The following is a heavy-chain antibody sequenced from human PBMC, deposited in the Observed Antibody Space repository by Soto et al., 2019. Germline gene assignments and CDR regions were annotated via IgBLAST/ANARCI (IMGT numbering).Heavy chain of an antibody. V-gene: IGHV4-30-2*02. J-gene: IGHJ6*04. D-gene: IGHD2-15*01. CDR2: NYHSGST. CDR1: GGSLSSGGYS. Sequence: SETLSLTWAVSGGSLSSGGYSWSWIRQPPGKGLEWIGYNYHSGSTYYNPSLKSRVTISVDRSKNQFSLKLSSVTAADTAVYYCAGYCSGGSCYPFGMDVWGKGTTVTVS. CDR3: AGYCSGGSCYPFGMDV.